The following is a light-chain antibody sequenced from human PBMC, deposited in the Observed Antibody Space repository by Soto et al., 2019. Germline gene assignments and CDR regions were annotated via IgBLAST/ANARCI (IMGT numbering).Light chain of an antibody. CDR2: GAS. J-gene: IGKJ3*01. V-gene: IGKV3-20*01. CDR1: QSVSSSY. CDR3: QQYGSSPFT. Sequence: EILLTQSPGTLSLSPGERATLSCRASQSVSSSYLAWYQQKPGQAPRLLIYGASSSATGIPDRFSGSGSGTDFTLTISRLEPEDFAVYYCQQYGSSPFTFGPGTKVDIK.